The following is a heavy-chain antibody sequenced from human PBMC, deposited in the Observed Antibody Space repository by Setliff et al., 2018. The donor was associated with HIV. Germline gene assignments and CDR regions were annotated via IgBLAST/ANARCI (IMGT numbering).Heavy chain of an antibody. Sequence: GGSLRFSCAASGFTFSSYSMNWVRQTPEKGLEWLSSISSVSTYLYYADSVKGRFTISRDNAKNTLYLEMNSLGLDDTAVYYCARAEEGALWFGQYYHHMDVWGKGTTVTVS. J-gene: IGHJ6*03. CDR2: ISSVSTYL. D-gene: IGHD3-10*01. CDR1: GFTFSSYS. CDR3: ARAEEGALWFGQYYHHMDV. V-gene: IGHV3-21*06.